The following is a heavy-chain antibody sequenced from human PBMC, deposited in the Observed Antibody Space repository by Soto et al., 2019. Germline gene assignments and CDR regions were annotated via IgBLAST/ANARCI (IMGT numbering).Heavy chain of an antibody. V-gene: IGHV1-18*01. CDR2: ISAYNGNT. CDR1: GYTFTSYD. J-gene: IGHJ6*02. Sequence: ASVKVSCKASGYTFTSYDISWVRQAPGQRLEGMGWISAYNGNTNYAQKLQDRVTMTTDTSTSTAYMELRSLRSDDTAVYYCAREGPATYYYYGMDVWGQGSTVTVSS. CDR3: AREGPATYYYYGMDV.